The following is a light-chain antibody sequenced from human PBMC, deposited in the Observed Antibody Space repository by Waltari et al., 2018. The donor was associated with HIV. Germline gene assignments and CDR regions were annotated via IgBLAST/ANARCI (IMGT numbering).Light chain of an antibody. CDR3: QSYDSSLFWV. CDR1: SSNIGADYD. V-gene: IGLV1-40*01. CDR2: RTD. J-gene: IGLJ2*01. Sequence: QSVLTQPPSLSGAQGPRVPISCIGTSSNIGADYDVQGYRQVSGAAPKLLIYRTDARPSGVPDRFFGSRSGASASLVINGLQTDDEADYYCQSYDSSLFWVFGGGTKLTVL.